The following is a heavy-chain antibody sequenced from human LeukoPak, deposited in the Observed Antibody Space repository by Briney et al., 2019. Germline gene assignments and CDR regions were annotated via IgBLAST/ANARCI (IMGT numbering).Heavy chain of an antibody. CDR2: ISSSGSTI. D-gene: IGHD6-19*01. Sequence: GGSLRLSCAASGFTFSSYEMNWVRQAPGKGLDWVSYISSSGSTIYYADSVKGRFTISRDNAKNSLYLQMNSLRAEDTAVYYCARKIAVAGKHYFDYWGQGTLVTVSS. CDR1: GFTFSSYE. CDR3: ARKIAVAGKHYFDY. J-gene: IGHJ4*02. V-gene: IGHV3-48*03.